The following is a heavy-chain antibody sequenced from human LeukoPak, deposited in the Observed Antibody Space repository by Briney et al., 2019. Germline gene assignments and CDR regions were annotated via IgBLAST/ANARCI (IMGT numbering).Heavy chain of an antibody. J-gene: IGHJ2*01. D-gene: IGHD5-18*01. CDR2: IYTSGGT. CDR1: GGSISSYY. CDR3: ARLGAWIQLSQGYLDL. V-gene: IGHV4-4*07. Sequence: SETLSLTCSVSGGSISSYYWSWIRQPAGKGLEWIGRIYTSGGTNYNPSLKSRVTMSVDTSKNQFSLKLSSVTAADTAVYYCARLGAWIQLSQGYLDLWGRGTLVTVSS.